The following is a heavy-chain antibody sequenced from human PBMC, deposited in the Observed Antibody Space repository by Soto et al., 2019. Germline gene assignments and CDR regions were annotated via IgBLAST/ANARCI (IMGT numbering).Heavy chain of an antibody. J-gene: IGHJ4*02. D-gene: IGHD1-1*01. Sequence: QVQLQESGPGLVKPSETLSLTCTVSGGSISNYYWNWIRQPPGKGLESIGFIYYSGSTNYNPSLKSRVTISVDTSKNQFSLKLNSVTAADTAVYYCERASTSYYFDSWGQGTLVTVSS. CDR1: GGSISNYY. V-gene: IGHV4-59*01. CDR2: IYYSGST. CDR3: ERASTSYYFDS.